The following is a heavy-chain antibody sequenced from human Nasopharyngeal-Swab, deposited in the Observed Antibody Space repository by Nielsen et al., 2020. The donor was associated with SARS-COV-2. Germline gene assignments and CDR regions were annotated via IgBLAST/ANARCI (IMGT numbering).Heavy chain of an antibody. D-gene: IGHD3-22*01. Sequence: GESLKISCAASGFTFSSYAMSWVRQAPGKGLEWVSAISGSGGSTYYADSVKGRFTISRDNSKNTLYLQMNSLRAEDTAVYYCAKLGGSYDSSGYSRFFDYWGQGTLVTVSS. J-gene: IGHJ4*02. CDR2: ISGSGGST. CDR3: AKLGGSYDSSGYSRFFDY. CDR1: GFTFSSYA. V-gene: IGHV3-23*01.